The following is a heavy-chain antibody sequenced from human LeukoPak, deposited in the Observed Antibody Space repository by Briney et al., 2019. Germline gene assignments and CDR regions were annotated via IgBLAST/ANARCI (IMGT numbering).Heavy chain of an antibody. D-gene: IGHD6-6*01. CDR3: ARAGVLAFDI. CDR1: GGSSSSYY. V-gene: IGHV4-59*08. CDR2: IYYSGST. Sequence: SETLSLNCTVSGGSSSSYYWSWIRQPPGQGLEWIGYIYYSGSTNYNPSLKSRITISVDTSKNQFSLKLSSVTAADTAVYYCARAGVLAFDIWGQGTMVTVSS. J-gene: IGHJ3*02.